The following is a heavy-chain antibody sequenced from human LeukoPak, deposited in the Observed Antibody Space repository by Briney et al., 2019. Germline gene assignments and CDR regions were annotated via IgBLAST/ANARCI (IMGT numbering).Heavy chain of an antibody. Sequence: INSDGTTTTYADSVKGRFTVSRDNAKNTLYLQMNSLRAEDTAVYYCARGRYCSGGTCYFDYWGQGALVTVSS. D-gene: IGHD2-15*01. CDR3: ARGRYCSGGTCYFDY. J-gene: IGHJ4*02. CDR2: INSDGTTT. V-gene: IGHV3-74*01.